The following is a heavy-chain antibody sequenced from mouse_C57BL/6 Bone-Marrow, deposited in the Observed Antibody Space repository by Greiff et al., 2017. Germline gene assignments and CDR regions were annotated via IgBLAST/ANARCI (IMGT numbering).Heavy chain of an antibody. CDR1: GFNIKDDY. V-gene: IGHV14-4*01. Sequence: EVQLQQSGAELVRPGASVKLSCTASGFNIKDDYMHWVKQRPEPGLEWIGWIDPENGDTEYASKFQGKATITADTSSNTAYLQLSSLTSEDTAVYYCTGDYYGSSFDYWGQGTTLTVSS. J-gene: IGHJ2*01. CDR3: TGDYYGSSFDY. CDR2: IDPENGDT. D-gene: IGHD1-1*01.